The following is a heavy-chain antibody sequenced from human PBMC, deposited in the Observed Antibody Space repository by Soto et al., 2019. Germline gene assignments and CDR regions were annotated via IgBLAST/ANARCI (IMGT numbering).Heavy chain of an antibody. Sequence: GGSLSLSCAASGFTVSSNYMSWVRQAPGKGLEWVSVIYSGGSTYYADSVKGRFTISRDNSKNTLYLQINSLRTEDTAVYYCATIAAPPAFNIWGQGTMVTVSS. CDR1: GFTVSSNY. D-gene: IGHD6-13*01. V-gene: IGHV3-53*05. J-gene: IGHJ3*02. CDR2: IYSGGST. CDR3: ATIAAPPAFNI.